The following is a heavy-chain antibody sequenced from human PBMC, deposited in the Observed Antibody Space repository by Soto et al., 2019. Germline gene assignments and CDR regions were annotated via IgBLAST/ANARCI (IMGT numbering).Heavy chain of an antibody. J-gene: IGHJ4*02. Sequence: EVQLVESGGGLVQPGGSLRLSCAASGFTFSTYWMNWVRQAPGKGLEWVANINQDGSAINYVDSVRGRFTISRDNAKNSLYLQMNSLGADDTEVYYCARDRAMDDYWGQGTLVTVSS. D-gene: IGHD5-18*01. V-gene: IGHV3-7*05. CDR1: GFTFSTYW. CDR2: INQDGSAI. CDR3: ARDRAMDDY.